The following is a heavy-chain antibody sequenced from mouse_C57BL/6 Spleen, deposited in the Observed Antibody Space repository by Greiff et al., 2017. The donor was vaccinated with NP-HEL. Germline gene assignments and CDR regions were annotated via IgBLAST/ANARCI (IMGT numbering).Heavy chain of an antibody. D-gene: IGHD1-1*01. Sequence: VQLQQPGAELVRPGSSVKLSCKASGYTFTSYWMHWVKQRPIQGLEWIGNIDPSDSETHYNQKFKDKATLTVDKSSSTAYMQLSSLTSEDSAVYYCARCSSYGGYFDVWGTGTTVTVPS. V-gene: IGHV1-52*01. CDR1: GYTFTSYW. CDR2: IDPSDSET. CDR3: ARCSSYGGYFDV. J-gene: IGHJ1*03.